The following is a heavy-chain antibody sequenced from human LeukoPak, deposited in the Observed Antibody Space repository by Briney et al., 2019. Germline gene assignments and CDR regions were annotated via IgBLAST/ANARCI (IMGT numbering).Heavy chain of an antibody. CDR2: ISYDVSDK. Sequence: GGSLRLFCAASGFTFTSYGMHWVRQAPGKGLEWVAVISYDVSDKYYVDSVKGRFTISRDTSKNTLYLQMNSLRAEDTAVYYCAKDRGSGYNWNDVLDYWGQGTLVTVSS. CDR3: AKDRGSGYNWNDVLDY. J-gene: IGHJ4*02. V-gene: IGHV3-30*18. D-gene: IGHD1-20*01. CDR1: GFTFTSYG.